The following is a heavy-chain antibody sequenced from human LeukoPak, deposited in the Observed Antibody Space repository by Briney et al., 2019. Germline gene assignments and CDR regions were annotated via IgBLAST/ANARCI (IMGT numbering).Heavy chain of an antibody. D-gene: IGHD3-22*01. CDR3: AREIGVYYYYYYMDV. Sequence: GSLRLSCAASGFTFSDHYMDWVRQAPGKGLEWVGRTRNKANSYTTEYAASVKGRFTISRDDSKNSLYLQMNSLKTEDTAVYYCAREIGVYYYYYYMDVWGKGTTVTVSS. CDR1: GFTFSDHY. CDR2: TRNKANSYTT. J-gene: IGHJ6*03. V-gene: IGHV3-72*01.